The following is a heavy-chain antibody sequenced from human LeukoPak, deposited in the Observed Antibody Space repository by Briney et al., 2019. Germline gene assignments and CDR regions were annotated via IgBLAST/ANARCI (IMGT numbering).Heavy chain of an antibody. CDR2: INPNSGGT. CDR1: GYTFTGYY. CDR3: ARDRVRYDYYDSSGYDAFDI. V-gene: IGHV1-2*02. Sequence: GASVKVSCKASGYTFTGYYMHWVRQAPGQGPEWMGWINPNSGGTNYAQKFQGRVTMTRDTSISTAYMELSRLRSDDTAVYYCARDRVRYDYYDSSGYDAFDIWGQGTMVTVSS. D-gene: IGHD3-22*01. J-gene: IGHJ3*02.